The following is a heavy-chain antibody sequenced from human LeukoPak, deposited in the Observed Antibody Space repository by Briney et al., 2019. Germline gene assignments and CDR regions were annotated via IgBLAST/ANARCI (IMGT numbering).Heavy chain of an antibody. V-gene: IGHV4-34*01. D-gene: IGHD3-10*01. J-gene: IGHJ4*02. Sequence: SETLSLTCAVYGGSFSGYYWSWIRQPPEKGLEWIGEINHSGSTNYNPSLKSRVTISVDTSKNQFSLKLSSVTAADTAVYYCARGPMYYYGSGSYYSYWGQGTLVTVSS. CDR1: GGSFSGYY. CDR2: INHSGST. CDR3: ARGPMYYYGSGSYYSY.